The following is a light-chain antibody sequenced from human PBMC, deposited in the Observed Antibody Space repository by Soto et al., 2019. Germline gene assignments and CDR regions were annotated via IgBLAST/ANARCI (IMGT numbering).Light chain of an antibody. CDR1: SSDVGRFEY. J-gene: IGLJ1*01. V-gene: IGLV2-11*01. CDR3: CSYAGIYSYV. Sequence: QSVLAQPRSVSGSPGQSVTISCTGTSSDVGRFEYVSWYQQHPGEAPKVVVYDITKRPSGVPDRFSGSKSGNTASLTISGLQAEDEAHYYCCSYAGIYSYVFGIGTKVTV. CDR2: DIT.